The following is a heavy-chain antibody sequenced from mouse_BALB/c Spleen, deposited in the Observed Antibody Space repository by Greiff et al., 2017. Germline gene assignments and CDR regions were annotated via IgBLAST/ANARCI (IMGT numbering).Heavy chain of an antibody. J-gene: IGHJ4*01. CDR1: GFTFSSYG. CDR2: INSNGGST. Sequence: DVQLVESGGGLVQPGGSLKLSCAASGFTFSSYGMSWVRQTPDKRLELVATINSNGGSTYYPDSVKGRFTISRDNAKNTLYLQMSSLKSEDTAMYYCARGPTAQYYYAMDYWGQGTSVTVSS. CDR3: ARGPTAQYYYAMDY. V-gene: IGHV5-6-3*01. D-gene: IGHD1-2*01.